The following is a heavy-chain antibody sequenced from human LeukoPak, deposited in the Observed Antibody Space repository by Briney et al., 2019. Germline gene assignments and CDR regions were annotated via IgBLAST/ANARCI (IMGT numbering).Heavy chain of an antibody. D-gene: IGHD1-14*01. CDR3: ARSGGYFDY. Sequence: SETLSLTCTVSGGSISSDYWGWIRQPPGKGLEWIGYIYYSGSTKYNPSLKSRVTILVDPPKNQFSLRLSSVTAADTALYYCARSGGYFDYWGQGILVTVSS. CDR1: GGSISSDY. V-gene: IGHV4-59*13. CDR2: IYYSGST. J-gene: IGHJ4*02.